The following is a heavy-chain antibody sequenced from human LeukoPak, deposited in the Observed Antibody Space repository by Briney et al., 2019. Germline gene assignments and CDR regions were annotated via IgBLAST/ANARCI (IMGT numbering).Heavy chain of an antibody. D-gene: IGHD6-6*01. J-gene: IGHJ6*03. CDR1: GGSISSGYYY. V-gene: IGHV4-39*01. Sequence: SETLSLTCTVSGGSISSGYYYWGWIRQPPGKGLEWIGSVFYSGSTSYNPSFKSRITMSVDTSKNQFSLRLNSVTAADTAVYYCARNSSTIVPRPDPHYYYNYMDVWGKGTTVTVS. CDR3: ARNSSTIVPRPDPHYYYNYMDV. CDR2: VFYSGST.